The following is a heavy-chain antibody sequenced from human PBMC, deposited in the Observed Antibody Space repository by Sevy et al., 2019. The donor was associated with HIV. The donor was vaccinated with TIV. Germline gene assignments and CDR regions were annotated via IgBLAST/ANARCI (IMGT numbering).Heavy chain of an antibody. J-gene: IGHJ5*02. CDR3: ARGSGSKTWFDP. CDR1: GGTFSSYA. V-gene: IGHV1-69*13. CDR2: IIPFFGTA. D-gene: IGHD5-12*01. Sequence: ASVKVSCKTSGGTFSSYAISWVRQAPGQGLEWVGGIIPFFGTANYAHKFQDRVTITADESTSTAYMDLSSLRSEDTAVYYCARGSGSKTWFDPWGQGTLVTVSS.